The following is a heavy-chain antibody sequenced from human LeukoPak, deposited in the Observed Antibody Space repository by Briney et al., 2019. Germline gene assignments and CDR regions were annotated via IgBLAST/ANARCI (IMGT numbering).Heavy chain of an antibody. Sequence: PSEALSLTCAVSGGSISSGGYSWSWIRQPPGKGLEWIGYIYHSGSTYYNPSLKSRVTISVERSKNQCSLKLSSVTAADTAVYYCGRFVAWYFDYWGQGTLVTVSS. CDR2: IYHSGST. V-gene: IGHV4-30-2*01. CDR1: GGSISSGGYS. J-gene: IGHJ4*02. CDR3: GRFVAWYFDY.